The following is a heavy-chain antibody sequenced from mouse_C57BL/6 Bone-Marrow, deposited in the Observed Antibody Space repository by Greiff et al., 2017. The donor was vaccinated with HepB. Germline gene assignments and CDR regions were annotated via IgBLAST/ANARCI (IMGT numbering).Heavy chain of an antibody. CDR1: GYTFTSYW. V-gene: IGHV1-64*01. CDR2: IHANSGST. Sequence: QVQLQQPGAELVKPGASLMLSCRASGYTFTSYWMHGVQRRPGPGLEWIGMIHANSGSTNYNEKFKSKDTLTVDKSSSTDYMQLSSLTSEDSSVYYCASGNVHATRSYYSDHCGEGTTLTVSS. CDR3: ASGNVHATRSYYSDH. J-gene: IGHJ2*01. D-gene: IGHD3-1*01.